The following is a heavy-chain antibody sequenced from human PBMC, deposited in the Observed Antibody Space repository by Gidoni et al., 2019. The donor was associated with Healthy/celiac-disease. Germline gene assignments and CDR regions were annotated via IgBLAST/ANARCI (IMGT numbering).Heavy chain of an antibody. CDR3: ARRPVVVTANFDY. V-gene: IGHV4-39*01. CDR1: GGSISSSSYY. J-gene: IGHJ4*02. Sequence: QLQLQESGPGLVKPSETLSLTCTVPGGSISSSSYYWGWLRQPPGKGLEWIGRIYYSGSTYYNTSLKSRVTISVDTSKTPFSLKLSSVTAADTAVYYCARRPVVVTANFDYWGQGTLVTVSS. D-gene: IGHD2-21*02. CDR2: IYYSGST.